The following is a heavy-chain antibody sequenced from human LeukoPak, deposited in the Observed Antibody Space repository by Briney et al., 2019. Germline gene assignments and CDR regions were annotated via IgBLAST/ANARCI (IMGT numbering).Heavy chain of an antibody. V-gene: IGHV3-21*01. J-gene: IGHJ6*02. Sequence: GGSLKLSCAASGFTFSSYSMNWVRQAPGKGLEWVSSISSSSSYIYYADSVKGRFTISRDNAKNSLYLQMNSLRAEDTAVYYCARGGLDPSGWYHYYYYYGMDVWGQGTTVTVSS. CDR1: GFTFSSYS. CDR3: ARGGLDPSGWYHYYYYYGMDV. CDR2: ISSSSSYI. D-gene: IGHD6-19*01.